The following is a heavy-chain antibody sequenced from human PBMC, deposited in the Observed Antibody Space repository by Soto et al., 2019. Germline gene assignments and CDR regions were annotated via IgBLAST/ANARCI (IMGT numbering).Heavy chain of an antibody. V-gene: IGHV5-51*01. J-gene: IGHJ5*02. Sequence: GESLKISCEASGYSFANYWIGWVRQMPGKGLEWMGIIYPGDSETKYSPSFQGQVTISADKSISTAYLQWSSLKASDTAMYYCASTSIAAAGKDYNWFDPWGQGTLVTVSS. D-gene: IGHD6-13*01. CDR2: IYPGDSET. CDR3: ASTSIAAAGKDYNWFDP. CDR1: GYSFANYW.